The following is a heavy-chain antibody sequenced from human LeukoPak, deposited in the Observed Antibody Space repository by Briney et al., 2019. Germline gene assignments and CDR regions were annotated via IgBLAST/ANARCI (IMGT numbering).Heavy chain of an antibody. CDR1: GFTFSSYS. CDR3: ARDFGSYYSFDY. V-gene: IGHV3-21*01. Sequence: GGSLRLSCAASGFTFSSYSMNWVRQALGKGLEWVSSISSSSSYIYYADSVKGRFTISRDNAKNSLYLQMNSLRAEDTAVYYCARDFGSYYSFDYWGQGTLVTVSS. CDR2: ISSSSSYI. D-gene: IGHD1-26*01. J-gene: IGHJ4*02.